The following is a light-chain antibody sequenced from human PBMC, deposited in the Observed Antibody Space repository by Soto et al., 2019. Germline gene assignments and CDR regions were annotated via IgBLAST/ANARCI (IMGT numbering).Light chain of an antibody. J-gene: IGKJ2*01. V-gene: IGKV3-20*01. CDR3: HQYNNAPLT. CDR2: EAS. CDR1: QSLSSNY. Sequence: EIVLTQSPGTLSLSPGERATLSCRASQSLSSNYLAWFQQKPGQASSLLIYEASSVASGTPDRFSGSGSGTDFTLTISRLEPEDFAVYYCHQYNNAPLTFGQGTRLEIK.